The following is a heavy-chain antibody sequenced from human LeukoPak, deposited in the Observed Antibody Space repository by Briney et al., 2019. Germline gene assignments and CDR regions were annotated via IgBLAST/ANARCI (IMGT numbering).Heavy chain of an antibody. J-gene: IGHJ5*02. CDR2: INPNSGGT. CDR3: ARDVDIVVVPAAPGSSSWYNWFDP. CDR1: GYTFTGYY. D-gene: IGHD2-2*01. V-gene: IGHV1-2*02. Sequence: ASVKVSCKASGYTFTGYYMHWVRQAPGQGLEWMGWINPNSGGTNYAQKFQGRVTMTRDTSNSTAYMELSRLRSDDTAVYYCARDVDIVVVPAAPGSSSWYNWFDPWGQGTLVTVSS.